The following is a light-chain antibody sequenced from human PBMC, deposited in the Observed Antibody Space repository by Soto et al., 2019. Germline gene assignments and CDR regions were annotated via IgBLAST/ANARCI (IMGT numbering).Light chain of an antibody. Sequence: DIQMTQSPSSLSASVGDRVTITCQASQDISNYLNWYQQKPGKAPKLLIYDASNLETGVPSRFSGSGSGTYFTFTISSLQPEDIATYYCQQYDNLPGTFGGGTKVEIK. CDR1: QDISNY. CDR3: QQYDNLPGT. CDR2: DAS. V-gene: IGKV1-33*01. J-gene: IGKJ4*01.